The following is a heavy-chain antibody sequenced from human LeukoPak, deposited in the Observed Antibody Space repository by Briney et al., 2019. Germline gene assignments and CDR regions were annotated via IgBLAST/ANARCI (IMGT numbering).Heavy chain of an antibody. V-gene: IGHV4-61*02. CDR1: GGSISSGSYY. D-gene: IGHD4-17*01. CDR3: AREVSDYGDYVGYYYYYYMDV. Sequence: PSETLSLTCTVSGGSISSGSYYWSWIRQPAGKGLEGIGRIYTSGSTNYNPSLKSRVTISVDTSKNQFSLKLSSVTAADTAVYYCAREVSDYGDYVGYYYYYYMDVWGKGTTVTISS. CDR2: IYTSGST. J-gene: IGHJ6*03.